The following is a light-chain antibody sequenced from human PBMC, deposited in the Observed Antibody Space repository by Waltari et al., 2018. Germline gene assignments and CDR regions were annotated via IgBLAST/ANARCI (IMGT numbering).Light chain of an antibody. V-gene: IGKV3-11*01. CDR2: DAS. CDR1: QSVSRY. CDR3: QQRSIWPPLT. J-gene: IGKJ4*01. Sequence: EIVLTQSPATLSLSPGVRATLSCRASQSVSRYLAWYQQKPGQAPRLLIYDASNRATGIPARFSGSGSGTDFTLTISSLEPEDSAVYYCQQRSIWPPLTFGGGTKVEIK.